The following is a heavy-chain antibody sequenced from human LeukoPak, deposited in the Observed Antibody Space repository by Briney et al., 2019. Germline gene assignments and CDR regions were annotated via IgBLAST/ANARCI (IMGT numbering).Heavy chain of an antibody. V-gene: IGHV1-69*05. CDR1: GGTFSSYA. CDR2: IIPIFGTA. D-gene: IGHD6-13*01. J-gene: IGHJ4*02. CDR3: ATDGGIVGAAAELDY. Sequence: SVKVSCKASGGTFSSYAISRVRQAPGQGLEWMGGIIPIFGTANYAQKFQGRVTMTRDTSISTAYMELSSLRSEDTAVYYCATDGGIVGAAAELDYWGQGTLVTVSS.